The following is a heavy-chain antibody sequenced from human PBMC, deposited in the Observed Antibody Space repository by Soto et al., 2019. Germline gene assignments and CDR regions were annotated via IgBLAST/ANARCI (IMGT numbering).Heavy chain of an antibody. CDR3: ARESDH. V-gene: IGHV3-33*08. J-gene: IGHJ4*02. CDR2: VSYDESHV. CDR1: GFTLSTFG. Sequence: VGSLRLSCAASGFTLSTFGIHWVRQAPGKGLEWVALVSYDESHVYYADSVKGRFAISRDISKNTVYLQMYSLRVEDTAVYYCARESDHWGQGTLVTVSS.